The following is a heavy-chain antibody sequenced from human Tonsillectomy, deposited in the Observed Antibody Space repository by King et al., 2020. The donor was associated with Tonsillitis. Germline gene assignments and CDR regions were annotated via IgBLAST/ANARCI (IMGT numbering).Heavy chain of an antibody. V-gene: IGHV1-69*01. CDR3: ARGGPLSNIFDI. CDR2: IIPIFGTT. D-gene: IGHD3-16*02. CDR1: GGTFTTYA. Sequence: QVQLVESGAEVKKPGSSVKVSCKASGGTFTTYAISWVRQAPGQGLEWMGGIIPIFGTTNYEQKFQGRVTITADEFTNTVYMEMSSLRSEDTAVYYCARGGPLSNIFDIWGQGTVVTVSS. J-gene: IGHJ3*02.